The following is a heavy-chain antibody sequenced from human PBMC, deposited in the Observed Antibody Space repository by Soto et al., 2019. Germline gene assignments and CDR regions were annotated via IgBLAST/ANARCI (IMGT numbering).Heavy chain of an antibody. CDR1: GFTFSSYA. CDR3: AKVVCGGDMDV. CDR2: ISGSGGST. D-gene: IGHD2-21*01. V-gene: IGHV3-23*01. Sequence: EVQLLESGGGLVQPGGSLRLSCASSGFTFSSYAMRWVRQAPGKGLEWVSAISGSGGSTYYADSVKGRFTISRDNSKTPRYLQMNSLKAADTAGYYCAKVVCGGDMDVWGQETTVTVSS. J-gene: IGHJ6*02.